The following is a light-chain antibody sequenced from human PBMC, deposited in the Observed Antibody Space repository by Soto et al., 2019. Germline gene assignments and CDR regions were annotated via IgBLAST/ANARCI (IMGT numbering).Light chain of an antibody. J-gene: IGKJ3*01. CDR2: AAS. Sequence: DIQMTQSPSSLSASVGDRVTITCRASQGISNFLAWYQQKPGEVPNLLIYAASTLQSGVPARFSGSGSGTDFTLTISSLQPEDVATYCCQKYNSAPFTFGPGTKVDVK. CDR3: QKYNSAPFT. CDR1: QGISNF. V-gene: IGKV1-27*01.